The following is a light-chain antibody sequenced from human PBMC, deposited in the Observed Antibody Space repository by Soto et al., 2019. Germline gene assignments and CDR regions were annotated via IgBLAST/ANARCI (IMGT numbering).Light chain of an antibody. CDR2: DVT. J-gene: IGLJ1*01. CDR1: SSDIGNYNF. Sequence: QSVLTQTGSVSGSPGQSVTISCTGSSSDIGNYNFVSWYQLHPGKAPKLMIYDVTKRPSGVPDRFSGSKSGNTASLSISGLQAEDEADYYCFSYAGSYTYVFGTGTKGTVL. CDR3: FSYAGSYTYV. V-gene: IGLV2-11*01.